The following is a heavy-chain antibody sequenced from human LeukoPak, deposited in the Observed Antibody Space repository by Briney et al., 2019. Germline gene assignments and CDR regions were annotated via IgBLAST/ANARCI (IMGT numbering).Heavy chain of an antibody. CDR1: GFTFSTYN. D-gene: IGHD5-12*01. Sequence: GGSLRLSCAASGFTFSTYNMNWVRQAPGKGLEWVSSISSSSSYIYYADSVKGRFTISRDNAKNSLYLQMNSLRAEDTAVYYCASSRAPYGGYDFDYWGQGTLVTVSS. CDR2: ISSSSSYI. CDR3: ASSRAPYGGYDFDY. J-gene: IGHJ4*02. V-gene: IGHV3-21*01.